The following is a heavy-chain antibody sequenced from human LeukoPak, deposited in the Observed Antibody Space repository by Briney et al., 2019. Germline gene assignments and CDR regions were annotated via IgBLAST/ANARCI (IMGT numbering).Heavy chain of an antibody. Sequence: SETLSLTCTVSGGSISSYYWSWIRQPAGKGLEWIGRIYTSGSTNYNPSLKSRVTMSVDTSKNQFSLKLSSVTAADTAVYYCERGDYYGSGSDNWFDPWGQGTLVTVSS. V-gene: IGHV4-4*07. J-gene: IGHJ5*02. CDR3: ERGDYYGSGSDNWFDP. CDR2: IYTSGST. CDR1: GGSISSYY. D-gene: IGHD3-10*01.